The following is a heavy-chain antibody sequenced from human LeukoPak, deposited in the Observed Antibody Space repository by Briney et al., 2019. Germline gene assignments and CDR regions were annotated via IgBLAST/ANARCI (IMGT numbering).Heavy chain of an antibody. CDR1: GFTFSNFW. V-gene: IGHV3-7*03. CDR2: IKQDGSEK. CDR3: ARGRVDDY. Sequence: GGSLRLSCAASGFTFSNFWMTWVRQAPEKGLEWVANIKQDGSEKYYVASVKGRFTISRDNAKNSLYLQMNSLRAEDTGVYYCARGRVDDYWGQGTLVTVSS. J-gene: IGHJ4*02.